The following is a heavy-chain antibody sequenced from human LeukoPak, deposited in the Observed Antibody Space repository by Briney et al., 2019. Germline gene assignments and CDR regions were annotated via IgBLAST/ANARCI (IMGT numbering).Heavy chain of an antibody. J-gene: IGHJ4*02. CDR3: ARDMGYGDPFDY. D-gene: IGHD4-17*01. V-gene: IGHV4-38-2*02. CDR1: GYSISSGYF. Sequence: SETLSLTCTVSGYSISSGYFWGWIRQPPGKGLELIGRVYHSGSTYYNPSLKSRTTISVDTSTNQFSLKLSSVTAADTAVYYCARDMGYGDPFDYWGQGTLVTVSS. CDR2: VYHSGST.